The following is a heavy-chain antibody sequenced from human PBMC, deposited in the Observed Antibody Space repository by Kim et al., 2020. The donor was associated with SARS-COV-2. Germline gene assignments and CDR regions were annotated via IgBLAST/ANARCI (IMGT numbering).Heavy chain of an antibody. CDR3: ARENRRFDP. Sequence: GNPTYAQGFTGRFVFSLDTSVNTAYLQMSSLEAEDTAVYYCARENRRFDPWGQGTLVTVSS. CDR2: GNP. V-gene: IGHV7-4-1*02. J-gene: IGHJ5*02.